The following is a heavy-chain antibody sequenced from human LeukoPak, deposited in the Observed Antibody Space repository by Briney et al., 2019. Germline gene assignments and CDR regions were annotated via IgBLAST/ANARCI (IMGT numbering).Heavy chain of an antibody. J-gene: IGHJ4*02. CDR1: GFTFSSYG. V-gene: IGHV3-30*18. D-gene: IGHD3-10*01. CDR3: AKDALWFGELDTLRFDY. Sequence: QPGGSLRLSCAASGFTFSSYGMHWVRQAPGKGLEWVAVISYDGSNKYYADSVKGRFTISRDNSKNTLYLQMNSLRAEDTAVYYCAKDALWFGELDTLRFDYWGQGTLVTVSS. CDR2: ISYDGSNK.